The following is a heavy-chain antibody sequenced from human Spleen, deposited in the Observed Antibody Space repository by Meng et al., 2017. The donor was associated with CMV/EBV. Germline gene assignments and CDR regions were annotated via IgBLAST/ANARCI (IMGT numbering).Heavy chain of an antibody. CDR2: IKQDGSEK. Sequence: GESLKISCAASGFILNNYWMTWVRQAPGKGLEWVANIKQDGSEKYYADSVRGRFTISRDNARNSLYLQMNILRADDTAVYYCARDPEESGLDVWGQGTTVTVSS. CDR3: ARDPEESGLDV. J-gene: IGHJ6*02. V-gene: IGHV3-7*01. D-gene: IGHD3-10*01. CDR1: GFILNNYW.